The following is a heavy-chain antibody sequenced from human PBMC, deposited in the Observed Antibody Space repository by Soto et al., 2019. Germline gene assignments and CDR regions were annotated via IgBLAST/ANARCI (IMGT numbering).Heavy chain of an antibody. D-gene: IGHD3-22*01. CDR1: GGSFSNNA. J-gene: IGHJ4*02. Sequence: ASVKVSCKASGGSFSNNAIDWLRQAPGQGPEWLGGVLPSYGQPNYAQRFQGRVTISADESTSTVYLHLSSLRSDDTAVYYCARGSNDYDSTYHYFDYWGQGTQVTVSS. CDR3: ARGSNDYDSTYHYFDY. CDR2: VLPSYGQP. V-gene: IGHV1-69*13.